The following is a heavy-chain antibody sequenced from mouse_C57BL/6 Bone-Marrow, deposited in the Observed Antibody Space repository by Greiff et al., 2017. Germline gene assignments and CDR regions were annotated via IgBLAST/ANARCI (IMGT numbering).Heavy chain of an antibody. CDR1: GFNIKDDY. J-gene: IGHJ4*01. D-gene: IGHD2-1*01. CDR2: IDPENGDT. Sequence: VQLQQSGAELVRPGASVKLSCTASGFNIKDDYMHWVKQRPEQGLEWIGWIDPENGDTEYASKFQGKATITADKSSNTAYLQLSSLTSEDTAVYYCTTLLLVLYYAMDYWGQGTSVTVSS. CDR3: TTLLLVLYYAMDY. V-gene: IGHV14-4*01.